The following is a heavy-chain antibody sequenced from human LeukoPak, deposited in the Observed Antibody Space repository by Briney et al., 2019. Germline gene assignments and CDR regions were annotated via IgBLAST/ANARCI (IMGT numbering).Heavy chain of an antibody. CDR2: IYTCGST. Sequence: SETLYLTCTVSGGSISSYYWSWIRQPAGKGLEWIGRIYTCGSTNYNPSLKSRVTMSVDTSKNQFSLKLSSVTAADTAVYYCARLYSGSYDDTSIKYWYFDLWGRGTLVTVSS. CDR1: GGSISSYY. CDR3: ARLYSGSYDDTSIKYWYFDL. V-gene: IGHV4-4*07. J-gene: IGHJ2*01. D-gene: IGHD1-26*01.